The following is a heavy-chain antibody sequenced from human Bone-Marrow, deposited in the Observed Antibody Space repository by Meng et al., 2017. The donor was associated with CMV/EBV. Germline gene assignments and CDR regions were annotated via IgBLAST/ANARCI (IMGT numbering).Heavy chain of an antibody. D-gene: IGHD3-3*01. V-gene: IGHV3-30*02. CDR3: ARVFWSSRDFLGWFLAGMDV. CDR1: GFTFSSYG. Sequence: GGSLRLSCAASGFTFSSYGMHWVRQAPGKGLEWVAFIRYDGSNKYYADSVKGRFTISRDNSKNTLYLQMNSLRAEDTAVYYCARVFWSSRDFLGWFLAGMDVWGQGTTVTVSS. J-gene: IGHJ6*02. CDR2: IRYDGSNK.